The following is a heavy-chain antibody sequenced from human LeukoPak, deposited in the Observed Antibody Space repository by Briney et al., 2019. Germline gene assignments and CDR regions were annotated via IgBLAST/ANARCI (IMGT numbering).Heavy chain of an antibody. J-gene: IGHJ4*02. V-gene: IGHV4-61*02. CDR1: GGSISSGNYY. Sequence: SQTLSLTCTASGGSISSGNYYWYWIRQPAGKGLEWIGRIYTSGNTDYNPSLKSRVTMSVDTSKNQFSLKLSSVTAADTAVYYCARGPYYDFWSGYPFFDYWGQGTLVTVSS. CDR2: IYTSGNT. D-gene: IGHD3-3*01. CDR3: ARGPYYDFWSGYPFFDY.